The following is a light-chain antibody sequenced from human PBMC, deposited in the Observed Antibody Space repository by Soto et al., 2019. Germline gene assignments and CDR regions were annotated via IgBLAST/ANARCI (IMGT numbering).Light chain of an antibody. V-gene: IGLV8-61*01. CDR2: NTN. CDR3: VLYMGSGLWV. CDR1: SGSVSTSYY. J-gene: IGLJ3*02. Sequence: QTVVTQEPSFSVSPGRTVTLTCGLTSGSVSTSYYPSWYQQTPGQAPRTLIYNTNTRSSGVPDRFSGSILGNKAALTITGAQADDESDYYCVLYMGSGLWVFGGGTKL.